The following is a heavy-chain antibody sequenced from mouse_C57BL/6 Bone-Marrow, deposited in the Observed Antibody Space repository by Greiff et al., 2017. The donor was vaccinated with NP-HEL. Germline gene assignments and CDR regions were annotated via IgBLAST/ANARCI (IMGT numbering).Heavy chain of an antibody. CDR3: ARGGYGNYFDY. J-gene: IGHJ2*01. CDR2: INPGSGGT. Sequence: VQLQQSGAELVRPGTSVKVSCKASGYAFTNYLIEWVKQRPGQGLEWIGVINPGSGGTKYNEKFKGKATLTADKSSSTAYMQLSSLTSEDSAVYFCARGGYGNYFDYWGQGTTLTVSS. D-gene: IGHD3-1*01. CDR1: GYAFTNYL. V-gene: IGHV1-54*01.